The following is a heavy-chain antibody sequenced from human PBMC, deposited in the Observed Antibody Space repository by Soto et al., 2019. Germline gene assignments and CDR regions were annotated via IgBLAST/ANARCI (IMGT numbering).Heavy chain of an antibody. D-gene: IGHD3-10*01. CDR1: GGTFSSYA. Sequence: QVQLVQSGAEVKKPGSSVKVSCKASGGTFSSYAISWVRQAPGQGLEWMGGIIPIFGTANYAQTFQGRVTINADESTSTAYMELSSLRSEDTAVYYCARDLYYYGSGSYYSDYWGQGTLVTVSS. CDR2: IIPIFGTA. V-gene: IGHV1-69*01. CDR3: ARDLYYYGSGSYYSDY. J-gene: IGHJ4*02.